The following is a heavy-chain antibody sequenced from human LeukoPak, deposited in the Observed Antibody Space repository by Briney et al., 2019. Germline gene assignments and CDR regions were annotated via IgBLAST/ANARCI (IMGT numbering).Heavy chain of an antibody. D-gene: IGHD6-19*01. Sequence: GGSLRLSCAASGSTFSSYWMHWVRQAPGKGLVWVSRINSDGSSTSYADSVKGRFTISRDNAKNTLYLQMNSLRAEDTAVYYCAAYSSGWYRYFDLWGRGTLVTVSS. CDR2: INSDGSST. J-gene: IGHJ2*01. V-gene: IGHV3-74*01. CDR1: GSTFSSYW. CDR3: AAYSSGWYRYFDL.